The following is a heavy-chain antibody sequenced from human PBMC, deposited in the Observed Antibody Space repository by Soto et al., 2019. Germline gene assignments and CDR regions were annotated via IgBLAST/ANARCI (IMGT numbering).Heavy chain of an antibody. Sequence: QMQLVQSGPEVKKPGTSVKVSCKASGFTFTSSAVQWVRQARGQRLEWIGWIVVGSGNTNYAQKFQERVTITRDMSTSTAYMELSSLRSEDTAVYYCAADPLYCSGGSCYSDPWFDPWGQGTLVTVSS. CDR3: AADPLYCSGGSCYSDPWFDP. CDR1: GFTFTSSA. J-gene: IGHJ5*02. CDR2: IVVGSGNT. V-gene: IGHV1-58*01. D-gene: IGHD2-15*01.